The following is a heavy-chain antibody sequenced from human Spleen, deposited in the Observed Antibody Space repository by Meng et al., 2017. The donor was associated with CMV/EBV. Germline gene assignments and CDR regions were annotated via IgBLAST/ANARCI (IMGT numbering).Heavy chain of an antibody. V-gene: IGHV1-2*02. CDR2: INPNNGGT. Sequence: ASVKVSCKASGYSFTAYYMHWVRQAPGQGLEWMGWINPNNGGTNYAPKFQGRVTITRDTSINTAYMDLTSLRSDDTAVYYCVSAPGDYWGQGTLVTVSS. CDR1: GYSFTAYY. J-gene: IGHJ4*02. CDR3: VSAPGDY.